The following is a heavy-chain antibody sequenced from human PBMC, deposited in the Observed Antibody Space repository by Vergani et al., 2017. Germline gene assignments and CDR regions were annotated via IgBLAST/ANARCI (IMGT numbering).Heavy chain of an antibody. Sequence: QVQLHESGPGLVKPSETLSLTCTVSGGSISSYYWSWIRQPPGKGLEWIGYIYYSGSTNYNPSLKSRVTISVDTSKNQFSLKLSSVTAADTAEYSCARGGVSGSYYNRVYYYGMDVWGQGTTVTVSS. D-gene: IGHD3-10*01. CDR3: ARGGVSGSYYNRVYYYGMDV. J-gene: IGHJ6*02. V-gene: IGHV4-59*01. CDR1: GGSISSYY. CDR2: IYYSGST.